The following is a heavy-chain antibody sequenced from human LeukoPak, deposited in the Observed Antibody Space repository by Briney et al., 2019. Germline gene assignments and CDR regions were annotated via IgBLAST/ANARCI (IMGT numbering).Heavy chain of an antibody. V-gene: IGHV3-7*01. CDR1: GFTFSSYW. CDR3: ARAGKNSYYDFWSGYYLFDY. D-gene: IGHD3-3*01. J-gene: IGHJ4*02. Sequence: PGGSLRLSCAASGFTFSSYWMSWVRQAPGKGLEWVANIKQDGSEKYYVDSVKGRFTISRDNAKNSLYLQMNSLRAEDTAVYYCARAGKNSYYDFWSGYYLFDYWGQGTLVTVSS. CDR2: IKQDGSEK.